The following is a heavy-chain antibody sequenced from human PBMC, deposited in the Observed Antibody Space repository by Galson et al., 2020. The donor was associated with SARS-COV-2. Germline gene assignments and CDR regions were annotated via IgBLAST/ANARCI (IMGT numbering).Heavy chain of an antibody. Sequence: TGGSLRLSCAASGFTVSSNYMSWVRQAPGKGLEWVSVIYSGGSTYYADSVKGRFTISRDNSKNTLYLQMNSLRAEDTAVYYCAREGGRSGATREDYYYGMDVWGQGTTVTVSS. J-gene: IGHJ6*02. CDR1: GFTVSSNY. CDR2: IYSGGST. D-gene: IGHD1-26*01. V-gene: IGHV3-66*01. CDR3: AREGGRSGATREDYYYGMDV.